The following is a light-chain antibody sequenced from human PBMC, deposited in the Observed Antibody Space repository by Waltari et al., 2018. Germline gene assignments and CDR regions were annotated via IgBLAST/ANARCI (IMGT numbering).Light chain of an antibody. CDR3: CSYAGSSTWV. CDR1: SSDVGSYNL. J-gene: IGLJ3*02. V-gene: IGLV2-23*02. CDR2: EVS. Sequence: QSALTQPASVSGSPGQSITIPCTGTSSDVGSYNLVSWYQQHPGKAPKLRIYEVSRRPSGVSNRFSGSKSGNTASLTISGLQAEDEADYYCCSYAGSSTWVFGGGTKLTVL.